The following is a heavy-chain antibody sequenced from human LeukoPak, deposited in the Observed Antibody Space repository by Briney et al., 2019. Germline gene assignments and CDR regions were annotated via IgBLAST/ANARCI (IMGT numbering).Heavy chain of an antibody. CDR3: TTGGQEGYNYPYPDY. CDR2: IHYTGST. D-gene: IGHD5-24*01. J-gene: IGHJ4*01. V-gene: IGHV4-39*01. Sequence: PSETLSLTCSVSGSSISSSSYYWGWIRQPPGKGLEGIGSIHYTGSTYYNPSLKSRVTISVDTSKNQFSLKLSSWTAADTAVSYCTTGGQEGYNYPYPDYWDDGTLVTASS. CDR1: GSSISSSSYY.